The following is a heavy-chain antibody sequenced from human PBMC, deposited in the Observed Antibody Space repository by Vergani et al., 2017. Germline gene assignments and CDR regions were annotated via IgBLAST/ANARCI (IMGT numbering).Heavy chain of an antibody. CDR2: IIPIFGTA. J-gene: IGHJ3*02. CDR1: GGTFSSYA. CDR3: VGERSQWLVIGDAFDI. V-gene: IGHV1-69*13. D-gene: IGHD6-19*01. Sequence: QVQLVQSGAEVKKPGSSVKVSCKASGGTFSSYAISWVRQAPGQGLEWMGRIIPIFGTANYEQKFQGRVTITADKSTSTAYMELSILRASDTAVYYCVGERSQWLVIGDAFDIWGQGTMVTVSS.